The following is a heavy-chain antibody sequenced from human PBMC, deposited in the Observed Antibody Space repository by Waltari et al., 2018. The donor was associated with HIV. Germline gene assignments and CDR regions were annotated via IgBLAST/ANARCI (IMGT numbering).Heavy chain of an antibody. V-gene: IGHV4-39*01. CDR1: GGSISSSSYY. CDR3: ASISRAYSSSRPDNWFDP. J-gene: IGHJ5*02. Sequence: QLQLQESGPGLVKPSETLSLTCTVSGGSISSSSYYWGWIRQPPGKGLEWIGSIYYSGRTTDTPALKSRGTRSVDTSKNQFSRKLSSVTAADTAVYYCASISRAYSSSRPDNWFDPWGQGTLVTVSS. CDR2: IYYSGRT. D-gene: IGHD6-6*01.